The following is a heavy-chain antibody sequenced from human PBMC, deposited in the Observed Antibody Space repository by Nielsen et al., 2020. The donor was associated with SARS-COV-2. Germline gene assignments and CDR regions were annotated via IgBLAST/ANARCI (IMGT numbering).Heavy chain of an antibody. CDR1: GFTFSSYA. D-gene: IGHD3-3*01. V-gene: IGHV3-23*01. Sequence: GGSLRLSCAASGFTFSSYAMSWVRQAPGKGLEWVSAISGSGGSTYYADSVKGRFTISRDNSKNTLYLQMNSLRAEDTAVYYCAKDPHYDFWSGYYFDYWGQGTLVTVSS. J-gene: IGHJ4*02. CDR3: AKDPHYDFWSGYYFDY. CDR2: ISGSGGST.